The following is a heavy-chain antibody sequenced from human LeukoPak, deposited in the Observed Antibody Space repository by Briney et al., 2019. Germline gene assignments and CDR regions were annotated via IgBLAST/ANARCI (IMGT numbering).Heavy chain of an antibody. J-gene: IGHJ6*02. D-gene: IGHD5-12*01. Sequence: ASVKVSCKASGYTFTSYDINWVRQATGQGLEWMGWMNPNSGNTGYAQKFQGRVTMTRNTSISTAYMELSSLRSEDTAVYYCARGRGIVATIYYHYYGMDVWGQGTTVTVSS. CDR2: MNPNSGNT. CDR1: GYTFTSYD. CDR3: ARGRGIVATIYYHYYGMDV. V-gene: IGHV1-8*01.